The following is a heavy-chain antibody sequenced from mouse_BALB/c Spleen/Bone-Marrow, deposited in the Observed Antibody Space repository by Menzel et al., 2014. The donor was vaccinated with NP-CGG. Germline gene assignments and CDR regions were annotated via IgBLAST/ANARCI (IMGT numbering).Heavy chain of an antibody. CDR1: GFNIKDTY. V-gene: IGHV14-3*02. J-gene: IGHJ3*01. Sequence: VQLKDSGAELVKPGASVKLSCTASGFNIKDTYMHWVKQRPEQGLEWIGRMDPANGNTKYDPKFQGKATITADTSSNTAYLQLSSLTSEDTAVYYCASYYYSSSTFAYWGQGTLVTVSA. CDR3: ASYYYSSSTFAY. D-gene: IGHD1-1*01. CDR2: MDPANGNT.